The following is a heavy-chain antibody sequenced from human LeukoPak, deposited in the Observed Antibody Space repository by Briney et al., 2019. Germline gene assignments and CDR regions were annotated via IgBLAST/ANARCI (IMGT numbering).Heavy chain of an antibody. CDR3: TGSGSNFDY. CDR2: TYYRSKWNN. Sequence: SQTLSLTCAISGDSVSSKSAAWNWIRQSPSRGLEWLGRTYYRSKWNNNYAVSVKGRITIKPDTSKNQFSLQLNSVTPEDTAVYYCTGSGSNFDYWGQGTLVTVSS. D-gene: IGHD3-10*01. CDR1: GDSVSSKSAA. J-gene: IGHJ4*02. V-gene: IGHV6-1*01.